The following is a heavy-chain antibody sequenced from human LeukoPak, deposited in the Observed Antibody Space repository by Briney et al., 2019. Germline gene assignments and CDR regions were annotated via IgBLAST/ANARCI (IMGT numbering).Heavy chain of an antibody. J-gene: IGHJ4*02. D-gene: IGHD1-26*01. CDR2: IYYSGST. V-gene: IGHV4-39*07. CDR3: ARDWLSRSYPPGNFDY. Sequence: SETLSLTCTVSGGSISSSSYYWGWIRQPPGKGLEWIGSIYYSGSTYYNPSLKSRVTISVDTSKNQFSLKLSSVTAADTAVYYCARDWLSRSYPPGNFDYWGQGTLVTVSS. CDR1: GGSISSSSYY.